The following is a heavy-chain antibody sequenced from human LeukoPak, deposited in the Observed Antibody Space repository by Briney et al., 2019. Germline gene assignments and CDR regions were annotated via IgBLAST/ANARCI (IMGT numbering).Heavy chain of an antibody. V-gene: IGHV4-30-2*01. CDR2: IYHSGST. CDR1: GVSISSGGYS. D-gene: IGHD3-16*01. J-gene: IGHJ5*02. CDR3: ARDIPWRGGFDP. Sequence: SETLSLTCAVSGVSISSGGYSWSWIRQPPGKGLEWIGYIYHSGSTYYNPSLKSRVTISVDRSKNQFSLKLSSVTAADTAVYYCARDIPWRGGFDPWGQGTLVTVSS.